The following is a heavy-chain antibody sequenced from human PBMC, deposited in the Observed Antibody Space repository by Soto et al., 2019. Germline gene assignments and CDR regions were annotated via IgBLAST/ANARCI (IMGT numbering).Heavy chain of an antibody. J-gene: IGHJ4*02. D-gene: IGHD6-19*01. Sequence: PSETLSLTCAVSGGSVTTNYRWGWVRQSPVTGLEWIGDMSHSGPTNYSPSLKSRVTLSVGTSKNQFSLELKSVTAADTVVYFCGMGRGWYTIYSWGQGTLVTVSS. CDR3: GMGRGWYTIYS. CDR2: MSHSGPT. CDR1: GGSVTTNYR. V-gene: IGHV4-4*02.